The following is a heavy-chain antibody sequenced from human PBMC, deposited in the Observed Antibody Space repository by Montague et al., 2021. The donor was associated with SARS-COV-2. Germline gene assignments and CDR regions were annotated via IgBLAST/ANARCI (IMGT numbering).Heavy chain of an antibody. CDR2: LHYTGST. D-gene: IGHD3-3*01. CDR3: ARGRSGFFNPLDY. Sequence: SETLSLTCAVSDDSTTSSTYYWAWIRPPPGKGLDWIGSLHYTGSTYHTPTPQSRVTMSADTSKKYFSLNLNSVTAADTAVYYCARGRSGFFNPLDYWGQGTLVTVS. CDR1: DDSTTSSTYY. V-gene: IGHV4-39*02. J-gene: IGHJ4*02.